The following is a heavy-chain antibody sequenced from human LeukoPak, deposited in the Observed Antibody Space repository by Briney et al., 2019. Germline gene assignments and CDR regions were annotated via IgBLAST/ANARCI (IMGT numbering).Heavy chain of an antibody. CDR1: GGSISSSNW. CDR2: IYHSGST. CDR3: ARDFGSGSYGAFDI. D-gene: IGHD3-10*01. J-gene: IGHJ3*02. V-gene: IGHV4-4*02. Sequence: SETLSLTCAVSGGSISSSNWWSWVRQPPGKGLEWIGEIYHSGSTNYNPSLKSRVTISVDKSKNQFSLKLSSVTAADTAVYYCARDFGSGSYGAFDIWGRGTMVTVSS.